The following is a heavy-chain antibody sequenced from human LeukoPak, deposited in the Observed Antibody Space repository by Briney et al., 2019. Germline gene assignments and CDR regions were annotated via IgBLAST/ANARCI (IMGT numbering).Heavy chain of an antibody. Sequence: ASVKVSCKASGYTFTGYYMHWVRQAHGQGLEWMGWINPNSGGTNYAQKFQGRVTMTRDTSISTAYMELSRLRSDDTAVYYCARARYGYGSGSYIPGYWGQGTLVTVSS. CDR3: ARARYGYGSGSYIPGY. V-gene: IGHV1-2*02. CDR1: GYTFTGYY. CDR2: INPNSGGT. D-gene: IGHD3-10*01. J-gene: IGHJ4*02.